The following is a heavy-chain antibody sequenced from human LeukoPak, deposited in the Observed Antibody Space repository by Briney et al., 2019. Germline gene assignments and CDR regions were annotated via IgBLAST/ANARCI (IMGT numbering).Heavy chain of an antibody. CDR1: GFTLRDYW. Sequence: GGSLRLSCAASGFTLRDYWMSWGRQAPGKGLEWLANINKDGSEKYYVDSVKGRSTISRDNAKNSLYLQMNSLRAEDTAVYYCARSYCSGGTCYRGDSWGQGTLVTVSS. V-gene: IGHV3-7*01. J-gene: IGHJ4*02. CDR3: ARSYCSGGTCYRGDS. D-gene: IGHD2-15*01. CDR2: INKDGSEK.